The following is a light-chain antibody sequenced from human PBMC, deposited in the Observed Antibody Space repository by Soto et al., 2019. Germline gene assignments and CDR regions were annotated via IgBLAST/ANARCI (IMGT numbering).Light chain of an antibody. Sequence: SYELTQPPSVSVAPGKTARITCGGNNIGSKSVHWYQQQPGQAPVLVIYYDSDRPSGIPERFSGSNSGNTATLTISRVEAGDEADYYCQVWDSRSDHYVFGTGTKVTVL. CDR3: QVWDSRSDHYV. V-gene: IGLV3-21*04. CDR1: NIGSKS. CDR2: YDS. J-gene: IGLJ1*01.